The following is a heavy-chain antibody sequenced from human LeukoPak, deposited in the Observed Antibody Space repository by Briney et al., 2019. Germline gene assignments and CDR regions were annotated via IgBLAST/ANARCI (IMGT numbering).Heavy chain of an antibody. Sequence: GGSLRLSCAASGFTFSDHWMSWVRQAPGKGLEWVASIKQDGSEKYYVDSVKGRFTISKDNPKNSLYLQMNSLRAEDTAVYYCARATRGFDPWGQGTLVTVSS. CDR3: ARATRGFDP. J-gene: IGHJ5*02. CDR1: GFTFSDHW. V-gene: IGHV3-7*01. CDR2: IKQDGSEK.